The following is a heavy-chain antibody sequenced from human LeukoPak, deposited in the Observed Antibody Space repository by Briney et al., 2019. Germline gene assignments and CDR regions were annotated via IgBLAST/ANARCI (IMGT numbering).Heavy chain of an antibody. V-gene: IGHV1-69*02. CDR2: IIPILGIA. Sequence: GASVKVSCKASGYIFTTYSIFWVRQAPGQGLEWMGRIIPILGIANYAQKFQGRVTITADKSTSTAYMELSSLRSEDTAVYYCATYYYGSGSYYNPLDWGQGTLVTVSS. J-gene: IGHJ4*02. CDR1: GYIFTTYS. D-gene: IGHD3-10*01. CDR3: ATYYYGSGSYYNPLD.